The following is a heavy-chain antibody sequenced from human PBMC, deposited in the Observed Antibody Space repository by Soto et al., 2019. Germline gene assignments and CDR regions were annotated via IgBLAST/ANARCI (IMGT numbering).Heavy chain of an antibody. Sequence: SETLSLTCTVSGVSISSYYWSWIRQPPGKGLEWIGYIYYSGSTNYNPSLKSRVTISVDTSKNQFSLKLSSVTAADTAVYYCARASAMVTYWFDPWGQGTLVTVSS. V-gene: IGHV4-59*01. D-gene: IGHD5-18*01. J-gene: IGHJ5*02. CDR1: GVSISSYY. CDR2: IYYSGST. CDR3: ARASAMVTYWFDP.